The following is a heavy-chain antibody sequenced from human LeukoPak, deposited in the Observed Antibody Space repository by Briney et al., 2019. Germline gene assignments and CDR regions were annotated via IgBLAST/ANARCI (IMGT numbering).Heavy chain of an antibody. CDR1: GGSISSYY. CDR2: INYSGST. J-gene: IGHJ4*02. D-gene: IGHD2/OR15-2a*01. Sequence: PSETLSLTCTVSGGSISSYYWSWIRQPPGEGPEWMGYINYSGSTNYNPSLKSRVTISIDTSKNQFSLKLSSVTAADTAIYYCARGYSTTWDDVGYIDYWGQGSLVTVSS. V-gene: IGHV4-59*01. CDR3: ARGYSTTWDDVGYIDY.